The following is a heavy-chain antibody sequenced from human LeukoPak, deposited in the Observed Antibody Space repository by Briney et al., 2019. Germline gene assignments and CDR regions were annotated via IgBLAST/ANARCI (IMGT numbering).Heavy chain of an antibody. CDR1: GFTFSSYW. D-gene: IGHD3-10*01. Sequence: GGSLRLSCAPSGFTFSSYWMSWVRPAPGRGLGWVANIKQDGSEKYYVDSVKGRFTISRDNAKNSLYLQMNSLRAEDTAVYYCARYQWFGELSHYYYYMDVWGKGTTVTVSS. CDR2: IKQDGSEK. V-gene: IGHV3-7*01. CDR3: ARYQWFGELSHYYYYMDV. J-gene: IGHJ6*03.